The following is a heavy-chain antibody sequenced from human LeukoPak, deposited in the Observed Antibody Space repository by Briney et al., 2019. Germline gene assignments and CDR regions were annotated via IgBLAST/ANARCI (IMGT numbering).Heavy chain of an antibody. D-gene: IGHD3-16*01. CDR3: TRTFGYYYFYMDV. Sequence: SGGSLRLSCAASGFTFGDYAMSWVRQAPGKGLEWVGFIRTEAYDGATDYGASVKGRFTISRDDSKNIAYLQMNSLNTEDTAVYYCTRTFGYYYFYMDVWGEGTTVIVSS. V-gene: IGHV3-49*04. CDR2: IRTEAYDGAT. J-gene: IGHJ6*03. CDR1: GFTFGDYA.